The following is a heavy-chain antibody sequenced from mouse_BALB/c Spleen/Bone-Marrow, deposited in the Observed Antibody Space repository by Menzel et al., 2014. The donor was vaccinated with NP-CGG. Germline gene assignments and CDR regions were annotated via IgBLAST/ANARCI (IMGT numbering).Heavy chain of an antibody. CDR2: ISSGSSTI. Sequence: DVKLVESGGGLVQPGGSRKLSCAASGFTFSSVGMHWVRQAPEKGLEWVAYISSGSSTIYYADTLKGRFTISRDNPKNSLFLQMTSLRSEDTAMYYCARSRLRGYYFDYWGQGTTLTVSS. D-gene: IGHD3-2*02. CDR1: GFTFSSVG. J-gene: IGHJ2*01. CDR3: ARSRLRGYYFDY. V-gene: IGHV5-17*02.